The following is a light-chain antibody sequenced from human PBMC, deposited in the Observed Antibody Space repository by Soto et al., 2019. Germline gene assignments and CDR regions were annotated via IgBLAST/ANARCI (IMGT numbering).Light chain of an antibody. J-gene: IGKJ1*01. Sequence: DIVMTQSPDSLAVSLGERATINCKCSQSVLYSSNNKNYLAWYQQKPGQPPKLLIYWASTRESGVPDRFSGSGSGTDFTLTISSLQAEDVAVYYCQQYYSPWTFGQGTKVEIK. CDR3: QQYYSPWT. V-gene: IGKV4-1*01. CDR1: QSVLYSSNNKNY. CDR2: WAS.